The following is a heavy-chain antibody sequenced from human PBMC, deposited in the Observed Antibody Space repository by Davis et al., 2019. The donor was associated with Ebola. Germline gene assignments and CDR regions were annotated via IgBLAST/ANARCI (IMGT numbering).Heavy chain of an antibody. D-gene: IGHD3-22*01. CDR1: GFSFSSYG. J-gene: IGHJ6*02. CDR2: ISSGGNNI. Sequence: PGGSLRLSCEASGFSFSSYGMHWVRQAPGKGLEWVAIISSGGNNIFYADSVKGRFTISRDNSKNTLYLQMNSLRAEDTAIYYCAKDTDKLDSRGYYPLPYGMDVWGQGTTVTVSS. V-gene: IGHV3-30*18. CDR3: AKDTDKLDSRGYYPLPYGMDV.